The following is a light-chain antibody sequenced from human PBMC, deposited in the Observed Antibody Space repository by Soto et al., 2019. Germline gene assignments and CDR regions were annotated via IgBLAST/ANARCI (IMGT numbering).Light chain of an antibody. CDR2: GAS. Sequence: ETVMTQSPATLSVSPGERATLSCRASQSVNSNLAWYQQKPGQAPRPLICGASTRAACIPARFSGSGSGTEFTPTISSLQSEDFAVYYCQQYSNWAPTFGHGTKVEIK. J-gene: IGKJ1*01. V-gene: IGKV3-15*01. CDR3: QQYSNWAPT. CDR1: QSVNSN.